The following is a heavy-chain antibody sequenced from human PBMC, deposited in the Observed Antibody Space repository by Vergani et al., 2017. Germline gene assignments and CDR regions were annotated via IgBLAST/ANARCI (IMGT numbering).Heavy chain of an antibody. V-gene: IGHV4-30-4*01. Sequence: QVQLQESGPGLVQPSQTLSLTCTVSGCSISSGDYYWRWIRQPPGKGLEWICYIYYSGSTYYNPSLKSRDTLSVDTSKNQFSLKLSSVTAADTAVYYCARVGSFRRGPDYWGQGTLVTVSS. CDR1: GCSISSGDYY. D-gene: IGHD3-10*01. CDR3: ARVGSFRRGPDY. J-gene: IGHJ4*02. CDR2: IYYSGST.